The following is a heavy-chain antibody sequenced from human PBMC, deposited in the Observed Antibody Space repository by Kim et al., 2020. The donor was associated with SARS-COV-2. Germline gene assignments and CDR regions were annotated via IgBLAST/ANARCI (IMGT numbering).Heavy chain of an antibody. CDR3: ARDRVLVPAADYYYGMDV. D-gene: IGHD2-2*01. V-gene: IGHV3-11*04. J-gene: IGHJ6*04. CDR1: GFTFSDYY. Sequence: GGSLRLSCAASGFTFSDYYMSWIRQAPGKGLEWVSYISSSGSTIYYADSVKGRFTISRDNAKNSLYLQMNSLRAEDTAVYYCARDRVLVPAADYYYGMDVWGEGTTVHVSS. CDR2: ISSSGSTI.